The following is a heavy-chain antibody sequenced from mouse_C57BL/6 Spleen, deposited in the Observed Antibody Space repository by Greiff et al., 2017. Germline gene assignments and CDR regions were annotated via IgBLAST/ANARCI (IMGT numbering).Heavy chain of an antibody. J-gene: IGHJ1*03. D-gene: IGHD1-1*01. CDR3: ARVGSGYFDV. CDR1: GFTFTDYY. V-gene: IGHV7-3*01. CDR2: IRNKANGYAT. Sequence: EVKLVESGGGLVQPGGSLSLSCAASGFTFTDYYMSWVRQPPGKALEWLGFIRNKANGYATEYSASVQGRFTISRDSSQSILYLQMNAVGAEDNATECGARVGSGYFDVWGTGTTVTVSS.